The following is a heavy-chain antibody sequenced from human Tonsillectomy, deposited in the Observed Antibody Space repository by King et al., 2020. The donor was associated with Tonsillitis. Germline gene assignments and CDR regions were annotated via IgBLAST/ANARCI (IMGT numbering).Heavy chain of an antibody. V-gene: IGHV1-2*02. CDR3: VRDSFNNTSCDPFDY. D-gene: IGHD2-2*01. J-gene: IGHJ4*02. Sequence: QLVESGAEVKKPGASVKVSCQASGYTFTDYYIHWVRQAPGQGLEWMGWIKSDTGGTKYGQKFQGRVTMTRDTSISTAYMELTRLRSDDTAVYYCVRDSFNNTSCDPFDYWGQGTLVTVSS. CDR2: IKSDTGGT. CDR1: GYTFTDYY.